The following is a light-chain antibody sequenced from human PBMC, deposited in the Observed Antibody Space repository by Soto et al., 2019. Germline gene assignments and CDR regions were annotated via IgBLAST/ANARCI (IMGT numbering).Light chain of an antibody. CDR1: SSDVGAYEH. CDR3: SSYSTTNILV. CDR2: DVN. V-gene: IGLV2-14*03. J-gene: IGLJ1*01. Sequence: QSALTQPASVSGSPGQSVTISCTGASSDVGAYEHVSWYQQHPGRAPKLILYDVNNRPLGVSNHSSGSKSGNTASLVSSGLQANDEADYYCSSYSTTNILVFGSGTKVTVL.